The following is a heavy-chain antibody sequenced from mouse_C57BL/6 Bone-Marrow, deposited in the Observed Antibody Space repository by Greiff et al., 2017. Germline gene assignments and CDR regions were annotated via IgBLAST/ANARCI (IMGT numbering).Heavy chain of an antibody. V-gene: IGHV1-15*01. CDR2: LDPETGGT. D-gene: IGHD2-5*01. Sequence: VQLQQSGAELVRPGASVTLSCKASGYTFTDYEMHWVKQTPVHGLEWIGALDPETGGTAYNQKFKGKAILTADKSSGTAYMELRSLTSEDSAVYYCTREGVLYYSNYGAMDYWGQGTSVTVSS. CDR1: GYTFTDYE. CDR3: TREGVLYYSNYGAMDY. J-gene: IGHJ4*01.